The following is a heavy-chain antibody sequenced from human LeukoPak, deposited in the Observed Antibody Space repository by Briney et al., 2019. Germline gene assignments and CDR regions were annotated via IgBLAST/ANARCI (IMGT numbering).Heavy chain of an antibody. D-gene: IGHD1-26*01. V-gene: IGHV3-48*03. CDR3: ARVSESYHDY. CDR1: GFAFSSYE. J-gene: IGHJ4*02. CDR2: ISSSGSTI. Sequence: GGSLRLSCAASGFAFSSYEMNWVRQAPGKGLEWVSYISSSGSTIYYADSVKGRFTSSRDNAKNSLYLQMNSLRADDTAVYYCARVSESYHDYWGQGTLVTVSS.